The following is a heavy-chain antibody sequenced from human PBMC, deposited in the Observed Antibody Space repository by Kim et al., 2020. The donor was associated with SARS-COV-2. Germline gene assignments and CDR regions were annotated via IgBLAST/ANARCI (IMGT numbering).Heavy chain of an antibody. CDR3: ARAEQYAIPVFAQWDLDY. CDR1: GFTFSSYS. Sequence: GGSLRLSCAASGFTFSSYSMNWVRQAPGKGLEWVSSISSSSSYIYYADSVKGRFTISRDNAKNSLYLQMNSLRAEDTAVYYCARAEQYAIPVFAQWDLDYWGQGTLVTVSS. CDR2: ISSSSSYI. D-gene: IGHD2-8*01. V-gene: IGHV3-21*01. J-gene: IGHJ4*02.